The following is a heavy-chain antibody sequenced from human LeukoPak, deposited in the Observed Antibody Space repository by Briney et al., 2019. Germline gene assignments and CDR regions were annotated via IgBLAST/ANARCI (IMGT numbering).Heavy chain of an antibody. Sequence: SGTLSLTCAVSGGSISNSNWWNWVRQPPGKGLEWIGEIYHSGSTNYNPSLRSRVTISVDRPKNQFALKLTSVTAADTAVYYCARGQGSYGDYWGQGTLVIVSS. J-gene: IGHJ4*02. CDR1: GGSISNSNW. CDR3: ARGQGSYGDY. V-gene: IGHV4-4*02. D-gene: IGHD5-18*01. CDR2: IYHSGST.